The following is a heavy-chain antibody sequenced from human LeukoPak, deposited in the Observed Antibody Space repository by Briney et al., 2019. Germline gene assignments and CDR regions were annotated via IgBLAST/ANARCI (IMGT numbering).Heavy chain of an antibody. V-gene: IGHV4-4*07. D-gene: IGHD5-18*01. Sequence: PSETLSLTCTVSGGSLSSYYWSWIRQPAGKGLEWIGRIYTSGSTNYNTSLKSRVTISVDTSKNQFSLKLSSVTAADTAVYYCARSTGYSYGYYFDYWGQGTLVTVSS. CDR3: ARSTGYSYGYYFDY. J-gene: IGHJ4*02. CDR1: GGSLSSYY. CDR2: IYTSGST.